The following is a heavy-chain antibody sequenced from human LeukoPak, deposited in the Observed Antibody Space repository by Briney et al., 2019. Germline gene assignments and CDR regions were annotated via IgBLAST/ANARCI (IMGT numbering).Heavy chain of an antibody. CDR1: GFTFSSYG. CDR2: ITYDGYYK. V-gene: IGHV3-30*03. J-gene: IGHJ4*02. CDR3: ARDLSPVVRASPMGY. Sequence: GGSLRLSCSASGFTFSSYGMHWVRQAPGKGLEWVALITYDGYYKYYSDSVKGRFTISSDTSKNTLYLQMNSLRAEDTTVYYCARDLSPVVRASPMGYWGQGTPVTVSS. D-gene: IGHD3-10*01.